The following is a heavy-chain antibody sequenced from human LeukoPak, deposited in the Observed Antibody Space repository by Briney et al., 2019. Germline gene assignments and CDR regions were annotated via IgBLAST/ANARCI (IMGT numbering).Heavy chain of an antibody. J-gene: IGHJ4*02. D-gene: IGHD2-21*02. CDR1: GASLSPYY. Sequence: ASETLSLTCTVSGASLSPYYWSWIRQPPGRGLEWIGQIYYSGSTDYNPSLDSRVTISVDTSKNQFSLKLSSVTAADTAVYYCARDVGGGDPFDYWGQGTLVTVSS. V-gene: IGHV4-59*13. CDR3: ARDVGGGDPFDY. CDR2: IYYSGST.